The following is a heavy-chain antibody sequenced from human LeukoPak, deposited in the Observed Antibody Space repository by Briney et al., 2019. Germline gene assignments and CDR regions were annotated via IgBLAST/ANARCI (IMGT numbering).Heavy chain of an antibody. V-gene: IGHV4-34*01. CDR2: INHSGST. D-gene: IGHD1-26*01. Sequence: PSETLSLTCAVYGGSFSGYYWSWIRQPPGKGLEWIGEINHSGSTNYNPSLKSRVTISVDTSKNQFSLKLSSVTAADTAVYYCARHLGSGSYSHYFDYWGQGTLVTVSS. CDR3: ARHLGSGSYSHYFDY. CDR1: GGSFSGYY. J-gene: IGHJ4*02.